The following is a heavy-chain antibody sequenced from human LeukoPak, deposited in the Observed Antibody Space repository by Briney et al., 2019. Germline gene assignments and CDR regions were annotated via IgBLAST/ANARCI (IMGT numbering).Heavy chain of an antibody. Sequence: SETLSLTCTVSGGSISSYYWSWIRQPAGKGLEWIGRVYTSGSTNYNPSLKSRVTMSVDTSKNQFSLKLSSVTAADTAVYYCARDRDYYYDSSGYFEFDYWGQGTLVTVSS. J-gene: IGHJ4*02. CDR3: ARDRDYYYDSSGYFEFDY. D-gene: IGHD3-22*01. V-gene: IGHV4-4*07. CDR1: GGSISSYY. CDR2: VYTSGST.